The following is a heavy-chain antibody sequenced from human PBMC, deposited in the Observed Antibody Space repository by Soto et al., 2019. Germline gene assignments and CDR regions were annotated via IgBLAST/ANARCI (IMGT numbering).Heavy chain of an antibody. CDR2: ISASGGST. Sequence: EVQLLESGGGLVQPGGSLRLSCVVSGFTFNNYAMNWVRQAPGKGLEWVSGISASGGSTYYADSVKGRFTISRDSSKHTLYLQMNSLRADDTAIYYCAIDFYYGSGSYYAVDYWGQGTLVTVSS. J-gene: IGHJ4*02. V-gene: IGHV3-23*01. CDR3: AIDFYYGSGSYYAVDY. D-gene: IGHD3-10*01. CDR1: GFTFNNYA.